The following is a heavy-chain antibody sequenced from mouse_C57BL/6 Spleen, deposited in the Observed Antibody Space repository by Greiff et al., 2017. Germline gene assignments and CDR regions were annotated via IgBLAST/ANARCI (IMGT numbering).Heavy chain of an antibody. CDR1: EYEFPSHD. CDR2: INSDGGSS. V-gene: IGHV5-2*01. D-gene: IGHD2-14*01. CDR3: AKAGTGGAMDY. J-gene: IGHJ4*01. Sequence: EVQLVEPGGGLVQPGESLKLSCESNEYEFPSHDMSWFRKTPERRLELVAAINSDGGSSYYPDNMERLFTVYKSNTKKTLYLSMRSQESEDTALCYFAKAGTGGAMDYWGQGTSVTVSS.